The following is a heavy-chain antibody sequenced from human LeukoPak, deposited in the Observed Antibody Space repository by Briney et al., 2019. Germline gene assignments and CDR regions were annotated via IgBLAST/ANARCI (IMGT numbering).Heavy chain of an antibody. CDR3: AGVGILIVWYDAFDI. CDR2: INHSGST. V-gene: IGHV4-34*01. CDR1: GGSFSGYY. Sequence: KPSETLSLTCAVYGGSFSGYYWSWIRQPPGKGLEWIGEINHSGSTNYNPSLKSRVTISVDKSKNQFSLKLTSVTAADTAVYYCAGVGILIVWYDAFDIWGQGTMVTVSS. D-gene: IGHD3-9*01. J-gene: IGHJ3*02.